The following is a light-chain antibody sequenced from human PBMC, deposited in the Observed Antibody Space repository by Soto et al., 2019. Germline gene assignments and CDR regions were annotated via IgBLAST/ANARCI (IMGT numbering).Light chain of an antibody. CDR2: RHN. CDR1: SSNIGSNY. Sequence: QAVVTQPPSASGTPGQRVAISCSGSSSNIGSNYVYWYQQLPGAAPKLLIYRHNQRPSGVPDRFSGSRSGTSASLAISGLRSEDEADYYCAAWDDSLSVNWVFGGGTKLTVL. CDR3: AAWDDSLSVNWV. V-gene: IGLV1-47*01. J-gene: IGLJ3*02.